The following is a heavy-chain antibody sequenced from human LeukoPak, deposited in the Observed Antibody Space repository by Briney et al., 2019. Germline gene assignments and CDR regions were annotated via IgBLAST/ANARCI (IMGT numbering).Heavy chain of an antibody. J-gene: IGHJ3*02. Sequence: SETLSLTCTVSGGSINNYYWSWIRQPAGKGLEWIGRIYTRGSTNYNPSLKSRVTMSVDTSKNQFSLKLSSVTAADTAVYYCARGRYCSADICPGGDAFDIWGQGTMVSVS. D-gene: IGHD2-15*01. CDR2: IYTRGST. CDR3: ARGRYCSADICPGGDAFDI. V-gene: IGHV4-4*07. CDR1: GGSINNYY.